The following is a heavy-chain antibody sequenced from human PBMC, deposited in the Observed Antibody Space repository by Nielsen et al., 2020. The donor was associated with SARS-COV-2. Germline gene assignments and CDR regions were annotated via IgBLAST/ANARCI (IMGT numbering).Heavy chain of an antibody. J-gene: IGHJ3*02. Sequence: ASVKVSCKASGYTFTSYDIHWVRQAPGQGLEWMGRINPNSAGTDYAQKFQGRVTMTRDTSISTAYMELTRLRSDDTAVYYCPRELRVGMAINGAFDNWGQGTMVTVSS. CDR3: PRELRVGMAINGAFDN. CDR1: GYTFTSYD. CDR2: INPNSAGT. D-gene: IGHD2-21*01. V-gene: IGHV1-2*06.